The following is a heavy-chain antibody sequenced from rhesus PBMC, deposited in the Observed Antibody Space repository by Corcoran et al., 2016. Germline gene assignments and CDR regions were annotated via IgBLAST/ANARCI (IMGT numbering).Heavy chain of an antibody. V-gene: IGHV4-80*01. CDR3: TSPVRYRFDV. CDR1: GGSFRRYW. J-gene: IGHJ5-1*01. CDR2: INGYSGST. Sequence: QVQLQESGPGLVKPSETLFLPCAASGGSFRRYWWNWIRQSPGKGLEWIGEINGYSGSTNYNPSLQSRVTISQDVSRNQFSLKLTSVTAADTAVYYCTSPVRYRFDVWGPGVLVSVSS.